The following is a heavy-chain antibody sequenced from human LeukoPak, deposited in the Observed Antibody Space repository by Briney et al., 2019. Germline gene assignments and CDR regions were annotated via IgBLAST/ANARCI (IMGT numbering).Heavy chain of an antibody. V-gene: IGHV3-66*01. CDR2: IYSGGST. CDR1: GFTVGTNY. J-gene: IGHJ6*02. D-gene: IGHD2-8*02. CDR3: ARDAGGYGMDV. Sequence: PGGSLRLSCAASGFTVGTNYMSWVRQAPGKGLEWVSVIYSGGSTYYADSVKGRFTISRDNSKNTLYLQMNSLRAEDTAVYYCARDAGGYGMDVWGQGTTVTVSS.